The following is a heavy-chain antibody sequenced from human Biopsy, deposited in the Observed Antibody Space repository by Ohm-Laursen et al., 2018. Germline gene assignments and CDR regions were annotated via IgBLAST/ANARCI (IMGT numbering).Heavy chain of an antibody. D-gene: IGHD5-12*01. CDR3: ARADMVTTIVDY. CDR1: GDSISSGGNY. J-gene: IGHJ4*02. Sequence: TLSLTCTVSGDSISSGGNYWSWMRQFTGKGLEWTAYIYHTGSTYYNPSLKSRLSIAIDTSKNQFSVSLRSVTAADTAVYYCARADMVTTIVDYWGQGTLVTVSS. CDR2: IYHTGST. V-gene: IGHV4-31*02.